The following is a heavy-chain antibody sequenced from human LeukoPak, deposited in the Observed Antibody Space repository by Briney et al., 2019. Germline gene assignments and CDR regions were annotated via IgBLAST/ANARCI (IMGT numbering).Heavy chain of an antibody. D-gene: IGHD3-10*01. CDR1: GGSISSYY. J-gene: IGHJ4*02. Sequence: SETLSLTCTVSGGSISSYYWSWIRQPAGKGLEWIGRIYTSGSTNYNPSLKSRVTMSVGTSKNQFPLKLSSVTAADTAVYYCARGQPSMVRGVINGFDYWGQGTLVTVSS. CDR2: IYTSGST. V-gene: IGHV4-4*07. CDR3: ARGQPSMVRGVINGFDY.